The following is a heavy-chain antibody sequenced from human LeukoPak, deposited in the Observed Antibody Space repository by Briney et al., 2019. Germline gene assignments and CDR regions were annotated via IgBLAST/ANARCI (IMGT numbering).Heavy chain of an antibody. J-gene: IGHJ4*02. CDR2: IFYSGST. Sequence: SETLSLTCTVSGGSISSYHWSWIRQPPGKGLEWIGSIFYSGSTYYNPSLERRVTISVGTSRNQFSLKQSSVTAADTAVFYCARHLITAAAGTLGNYFDYWGQGTLVTVSS. V-gene: IGHV4-39*01. CDR3: ARHLITAAAGTLGNYFDY. D-gene: IGHD1-1*01. CDR1: GGSISSYH.